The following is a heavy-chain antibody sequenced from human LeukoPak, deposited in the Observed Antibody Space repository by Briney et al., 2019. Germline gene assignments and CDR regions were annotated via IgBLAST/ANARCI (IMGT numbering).Heavy chain of an antibody. D-gene: IGHD3-22*01. V-gene: IGHV3-73*01. CDR2: IRSKANSYAT. CDR1: GFTFSGSA. J-gene: IGHJ4*02. CDR3: TTGPPYYYDSSGYFSY. Sequence: GGSLRLSCAASGFTFSGSAMHWVRQASGKGLEWVGRIRSKANSYATAYAASVKGRFTISRDDSKNTLYLQMNSLKTEDTAVYYCTTGPPYYYDSSGYFSYWGQGTLVTVSS.